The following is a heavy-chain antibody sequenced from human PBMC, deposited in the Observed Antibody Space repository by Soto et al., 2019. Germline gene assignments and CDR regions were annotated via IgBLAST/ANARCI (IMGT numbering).Heavy chain of an antibody. CDR3: AKLAQLGY. V-gene: IGHV3-30*18. CDR1: GFTFSSYG. CDR2: ISYDGSNK. J-gene: IGHJ4*02. Sequence: QVQLVESGGGVVQPGRSLRLSCAASGFTFSSYGMHWVRQAPGKGLEWVAVISYDGSNKYYADSVKGRFTISRDNSKNTLYLQMNSLRAEDTAVYYCAKLAQLGYWGQGTLVTVSS. D-gene: IGHD1-1*01.